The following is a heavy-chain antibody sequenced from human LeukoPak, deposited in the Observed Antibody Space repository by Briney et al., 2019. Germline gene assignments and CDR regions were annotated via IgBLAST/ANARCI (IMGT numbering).Heavy chain of an antibody. CDR2: ISYDGSNK. V-gene: IGHV3-30-3*01. Sequence: QPGRSLRLSCAASGFTFSSYAMHWVRQAPGKGLEWVAVISYDGSNKYYADSVKGRFTISRDNSKNTLYLQMNSLRAEDTAVYYCARGLGTSPPFDYWGRGTLVTVSS. CDR1: GFTFSSYA. D-gene: IGHD2-2*01. J-gene: IGHJ4*02. CDR3: ARGLGTSPPFDY.